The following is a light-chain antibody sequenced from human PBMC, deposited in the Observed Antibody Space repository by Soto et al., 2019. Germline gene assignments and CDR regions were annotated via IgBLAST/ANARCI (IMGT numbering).Light chain of an antibody. Sequence: HSALTQPASVSGSPGQSITISCTGTSSDVGSYNLVSWYQQHPGKAPKLMIYEVSKRPSGVSNRFSGSKSGNTASLTISGLQAEDEADYYCCSYAGSSTLTFGGGTKLTVL. V-gene: IGLV2-23*02. J-gene: IGLJ2*01. CDR1: SSDVGSYNL. CDR3: CSYAGSSTLT. CDR2: EVS.